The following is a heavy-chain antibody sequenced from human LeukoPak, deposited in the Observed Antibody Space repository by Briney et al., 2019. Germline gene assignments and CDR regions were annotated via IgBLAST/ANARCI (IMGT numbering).Heavy chain of an antibody. Sequence: PGGSLRLSCAASGFTFSSYAMSWVRQAPGKGLEWVSAISGSGGSTYYADSVKGRFTISRDNSKNTLYLQMNSLRAEDTAVYDWAKPQLRITILGVVSDTEDYWGQGTLVTVSS. CDR3: AKPQLRITILGVVSDTEDY. CDR2: ISGSGGST. J-gene: IGHJ4*02. V-gene: IGHV3-23*01. D-gene: IGHD3-3*01. CDR1: GFTFSSYA.